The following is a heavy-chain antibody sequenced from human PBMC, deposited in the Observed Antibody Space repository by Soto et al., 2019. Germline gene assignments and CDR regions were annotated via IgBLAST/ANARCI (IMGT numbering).Heavy chain of an antibody. CDR3: ARDAVAGCDY. CDR1: GGSFSGYY. CDR2: INHSGST. J-gene: IGHJ4*02. D-gene: IGHD6-19*01. Sequence: QVQLQQWGAGLLKPSETLSLTCAVYGGSFSGYYWSWIRQPPGKGLEWIGEINHSGSTNHNPSLKSRVTISVDTSKNQFSLKLSSVTAADTAVYYCARDAVAGCDYWGQGTLVTVSS. V-gene: IGHV4-34*01.